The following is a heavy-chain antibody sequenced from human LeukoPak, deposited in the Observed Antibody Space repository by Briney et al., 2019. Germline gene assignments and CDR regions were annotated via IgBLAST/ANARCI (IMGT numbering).Heavy chain of an antibody. V-gene: IGHV3-64D*06. J-gene: IGHJ4*02. CDR1: GFTFSSYA. CDR3: VTSWSSGWYGDY. CDR2: ISSNGGST. D-gene: IGHD6-19*01. Sequence: GGSLRLSCSASGFTFSSYAMHWVRQAPGKGLECVSAISSNGGSTYYADSGKGRFTISRDNSKTTLYLQMSSLRAEDTAVYYCVTSWSSGWYGDYWGQGTLVTVSS.